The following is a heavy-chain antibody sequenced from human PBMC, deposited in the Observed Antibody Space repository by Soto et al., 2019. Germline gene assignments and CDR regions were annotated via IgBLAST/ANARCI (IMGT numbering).Heavy chain of an antibody. Sequence: PSETLSLTCTVSGGSISNNYWSWIRQLPGEGLEWIGYIYYSGSTNYSPSLKSRVTISVDTSKNQFSLKLSSVTAADTAVYYCARERAVVRGFFDYWGQGTLVTVSS. J-gene: IGHJ4*02. CDR2: IYYSGST. CDR3: ARERAVVRGFFDY. D-gene: IGHD2-15*01. CDR1: GGSISNNY. V-gene: IGHV4-59*01.